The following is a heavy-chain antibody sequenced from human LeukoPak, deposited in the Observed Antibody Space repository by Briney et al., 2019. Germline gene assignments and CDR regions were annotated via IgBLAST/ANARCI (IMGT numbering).Heavy chain of an antibody. Sequence: SETLSLTCTVSGGSISSGSYYWSWIRQPAGKGLEWIGRIYTSGSTNYNPSLKSRVTISVDTSKNQFSLKLSSVTAADTAVYYCGRDSPPAYCSGGSCYFDYWGRETLVTVSS. D-gene: IGHD2-15*01. CDR2: IYTSGST. CDR3: GRDSPPAYCSGGSCYFDY. V-gene: IGHV4-61*02. CDR1: GGSISSGSYY. J-gene: IGHJ4*02.